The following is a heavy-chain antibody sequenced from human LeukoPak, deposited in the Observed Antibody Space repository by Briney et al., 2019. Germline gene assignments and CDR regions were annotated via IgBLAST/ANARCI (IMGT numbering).Heavy chain of an antibody. D-gene: IGHD6-19*01. V-gene: IGHV6-1*01. CDR3: ARDTPEYSSGWYYFDY. CDR1: GDSVSSNSAA. CDR2: TYYRSKWYN. J-gene: IGHJ4*02. Sequence: SQTLSLTCAISGDSVSSNSAAWSWIRQSPSRGLEWLGRTYYRSKWYNDYAVSVKSRTTFNADTSKSQFSLQLNSVTPEDTAMYYCARDTPEYSSGWYYFDYWGQGTLVTVSS.